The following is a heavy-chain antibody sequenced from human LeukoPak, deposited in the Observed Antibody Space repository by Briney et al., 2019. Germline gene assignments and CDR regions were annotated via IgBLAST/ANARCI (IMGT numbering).Heavy chain of an antibody. CDR1: GFTFSTYS. CDR3: VGSSGVVVPGYYFDY. Sequence: PRGSLRLSCAASGFTFSTYSMNWVRQAPGKGLEWVSYISSSSSTIYYADSVKGRFTISRDNSKNTLYLQMNSLRAEDTAVYYCVGSSGVVVPGYYFDYWGQGTLVTVSS. CDR2: ISSSSSTI. J-gene: IGHJ4*02. V-gene: IGHV3-48*01. D-gene: IGHD2-15*01.